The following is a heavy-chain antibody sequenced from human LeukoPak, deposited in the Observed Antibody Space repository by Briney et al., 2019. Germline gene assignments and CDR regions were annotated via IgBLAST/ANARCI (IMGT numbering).Heavy chain of an antibody. Sequence: GGSLRLSCTASGFTFSNFWMGWVRQAPGKGLEWVANIKQDETEKFYLGSVKGRFTISRDNAKNSLYLQMNSLRAEDTAVYYCARDLPLIVVVVAAPAFDIWGQGTMVTVSS. D-gene: IGHD2-15*01. J-gene: IGHJ3*02. V-gene: IGHV3-7*01. CDR3: ARDLPLIVVVVAAPAFDI. CDR2: IKQDETEK. CDR1: GFTFSNFW.